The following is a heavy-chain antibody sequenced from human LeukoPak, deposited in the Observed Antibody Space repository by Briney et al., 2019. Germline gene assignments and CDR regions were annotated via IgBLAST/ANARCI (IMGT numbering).Heavy chain of an antibody. CDR3: ARETQRPGVAAAGTGWFDP. CDR2: ISYDGSNK. CDR1: GFTFSSYG. Sequence: GRSLRLSCAASGFTFSSYGMHWVRQAPGKGLEWVAVISYDGSNKYYADSVKGRFTISRDNSKNTLYLQMNSLRTEDTAVYYCARETQRPGVAAAGTGWFDPWGQGTLVTVS. D-gene: IGHD6-13*01. V-gene: IGHV3-30*03. J-gene: IGHJ5*02.